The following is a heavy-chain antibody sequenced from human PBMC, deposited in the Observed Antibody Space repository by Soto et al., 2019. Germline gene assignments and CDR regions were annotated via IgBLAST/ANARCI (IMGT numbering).Heavy chain of an antibody. CDR3: ARDPRRYSSSWSRDYYYSYGMDV. CDR1: GCTFSSYA. V-gene: IGHV1-69*13. J-gene: IGHJ6*02. CDR2: IIPIFGTA. D-gene: IGHD6-13*01. Sequence: SVKVSCKASGCTFSSYAISWVRQAPGQVLEWMGGIIPIFGTANYAQKFQGRVTITADESTSTAYMELSSLRSEDTAVYYCARDPRRYSSSWSRDYYYSYGMDVWGQGTTVTVSS.